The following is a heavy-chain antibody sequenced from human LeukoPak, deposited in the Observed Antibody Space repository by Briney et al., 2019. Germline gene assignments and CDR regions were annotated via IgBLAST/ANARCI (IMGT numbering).Heavy chain of an antibody. J-gene: IGHJ4*02. CDR1: GYTFTGYH. V-gene: IGHV1-2*02. D-gene: IGHD5-18*01. CDR3: ARDPFNYSYGFFDY. Sequence: ASVKVSCKASGYTFTGYHMHWVRQAPGQGLEWMGWINPNSGGTNYAQKFQGRVTMTRDTSISTAYMELSRLRSDDTAVYYCARDPFNYSYGFFDYWGQGTLVTVSS. CDR2: INPNSGGT.